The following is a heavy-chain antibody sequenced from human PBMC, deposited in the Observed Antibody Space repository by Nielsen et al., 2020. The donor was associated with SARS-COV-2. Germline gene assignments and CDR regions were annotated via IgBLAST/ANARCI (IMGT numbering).Heavy chain of an antibody. J-gene: IGHJ4*02. CDR1: GFTFSSYW. D-gene: IGHD6-13*01. V-gene: IGHV3-74*01. CDR3: ANLAAAGLDY. CDR2: INSDGSST. Sequence: GESLKISCAASGFTFSSYWMHWVRQAPGKGLVWVSRINSDGSSTSYADSVKGRFTISRDNAKNTLYLQMNSLRAEDTALYYCANLAAAGLDYWGQGTLVTVSS.